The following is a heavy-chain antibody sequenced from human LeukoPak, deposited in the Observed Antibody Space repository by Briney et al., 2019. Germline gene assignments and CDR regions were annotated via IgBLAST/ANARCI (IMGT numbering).Heavy chain of an antibody. Sequence: ASVKVSCEASGGTFSSYAISWVRQAPGQGLEWMGGIIPIFGTANYAQKFQGRVTITADKSTSTAYMELSSLRSEDTAVYYCARAGYGDLYFDYWGQGTLVTVSS. D-gene: IGHD4-17*01. V-gene: IGHV1-69*06. CDR3: ARAGYGDLYFDY. CDR1: GGTFSSYA. J-gene: IGHJ4*02. CDR2: IIPIFGTA.